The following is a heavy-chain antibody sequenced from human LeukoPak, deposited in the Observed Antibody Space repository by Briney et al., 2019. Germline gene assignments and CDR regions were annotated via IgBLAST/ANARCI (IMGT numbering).Heavy chain of an antibody. CDR1: GFTFSSYS. D-gene: IGHD3-16*01. CDR3: ASANLPVRRTPLGY. Sequence: GGSLRLSCAASGFTFSSYSMNWVRQAPGKGLEWVSSISSSSSYIYYADSVKGRFTISRDNAKNSLYLQMNSLRAEDTAVYYCASANLPVRRTPLGYWAQEPLVTVPS. CDR2: ISSSSSYI. J-gene: IGHJ4*02. V-gene: IGHV3-21*01.